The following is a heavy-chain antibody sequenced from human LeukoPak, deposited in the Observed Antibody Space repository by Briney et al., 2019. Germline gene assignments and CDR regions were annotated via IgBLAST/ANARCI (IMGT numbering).Heavy chain of an antibody. J-gene: IGHJ4*02. CDR1: GGSISSSSYY. CDR2: IYHSGST. Sequence: PSETLSLTCTVSGGSISSSSYYWGWIRQPPGKGLECIGSIYHSGSTYYNPSLESRVTISVDTSKNQFSLKLSSVTAADTAVYYCARIERDWYPKGGYFDYWGQGTLVTVSS. V-gene: IGHV4-39*07. D-gene: IGHD3/OR15-3a*01. CDR3: ARIERDWYPKGGYFDY.